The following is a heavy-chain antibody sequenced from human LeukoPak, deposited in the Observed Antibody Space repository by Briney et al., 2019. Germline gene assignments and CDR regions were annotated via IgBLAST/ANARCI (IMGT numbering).Heavy chain of an antibody. Sequence: GGSLRLSCAASGFTFSSYAMSWVRQAPGKGLEWVSAISGSGGSIYYADSVKGRFTISRDNSKSTLYLQMNSLRAEDTAVYYCAKDTATLSCYFDYWGQGTLVTVSS. V-gene: IGHV3-23*01. CDR3: AKDTATLSCYFDY. CDR2: ISGSGGSI. J-gene: IGHJ4*02. D-gene: IGHD5-18*01. CDR1: GFTFSSYA.